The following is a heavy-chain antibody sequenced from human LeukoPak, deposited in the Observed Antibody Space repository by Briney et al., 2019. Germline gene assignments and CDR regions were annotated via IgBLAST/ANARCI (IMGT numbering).Heavy chain of an antibody. V-gene: IGHV4-39*07. CDR2: IYYSGST. Sequence: SETLSLTCTVSGGSISSSSYYWGWIRQPPGKGLEWIGSIYYSGSTNYNPSLKSRVTISVDTSKNQFSLKLSSVTAADTAVYYCARDKGYSSSSALDYWGQGNLVTVSS. CDR1: GGSISSSSYY. D-gene: IGHD6-13*01. J-gene: IGHJ4*02. CDR3: ARDKGYSSSSALDY.